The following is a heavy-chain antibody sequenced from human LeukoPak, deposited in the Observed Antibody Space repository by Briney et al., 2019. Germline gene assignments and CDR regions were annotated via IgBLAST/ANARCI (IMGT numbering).Heavy chain of an antibody. CDR1: GGSSSSNY. Sequence: SETLSLTCTVSGGSSSSNYWSWIRQPPGKGLDWIGNIYYSGSTNYNPSLKSRVTISLDTSKNQFSLKLSSVTAADTAVYYCARSHSPTNFDYWGQGTLVTVSS. V-gene: IGHV4-59*01. J-gene: IGHJ4*02. CDR2: IYYSGST. CDR3: ARSHSPTNFDY. D-gene: IGHD1/OR15-1a*01.